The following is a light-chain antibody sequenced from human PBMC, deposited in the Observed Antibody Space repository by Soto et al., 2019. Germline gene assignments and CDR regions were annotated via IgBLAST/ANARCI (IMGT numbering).Light chain of an antibody. CDR3: QQLKSYPLT. CDR1: QTISSW. CDR2: AAP. Sequence: DIQMTQSPSTLSASVRERVTITCRSSQTISSWLAWFQQRPGRAPKFLIYAAPTLQSGAPSRFSGSGSGTEFALTISSLQPEDSATYYCQQLKSYPLTFGGGTKVDI. V-gene: IGKV1-9*01. J-gene: IGKJ4*01.